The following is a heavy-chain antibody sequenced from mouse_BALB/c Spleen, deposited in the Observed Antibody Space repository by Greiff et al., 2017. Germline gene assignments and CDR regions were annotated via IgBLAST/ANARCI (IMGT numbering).Heavy chain of an antibody. CDR2: ISSGGST. D-gene: IGHD1-2*01. V-gene: IGHV5-6-5*01. Sequence: EVQVVESGGGLVKPGGSLKLSCAASGFTFSSYAMSWVRQTPEKRLEWVASISSGGSTYYPDSVKGRFTISRDNARNILYLQMSSLRSEDTAMYYCARGGSLLRLRYFDVWGAGTTVTVSS. CDR3: ARGGSLLRLRYFDV. CDR1: GFTFSSYA. J-gene: IGHJ1*01.